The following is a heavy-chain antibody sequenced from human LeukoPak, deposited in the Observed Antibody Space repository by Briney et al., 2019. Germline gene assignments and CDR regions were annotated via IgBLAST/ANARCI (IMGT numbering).Heavy chain of an antibody. CDR1: GFTFSSYS. J-gene: IGHJ4*02. V-gene: IGHV3-48*04. CDR3: AILLRGVLGETDY. CDR2: ISSSGSTI. Sequence: QSGGSLRLSCAASGFTFSSYSMNWVRQAPGKGLEWVSYISSSGSTIYYADSVKGRFTISRDNAKNSLYLQMNSLRAEDTAVYYCAILLRGVLGETDYWGQGTLVTVSS. D-gene: IGHD3-10*01.